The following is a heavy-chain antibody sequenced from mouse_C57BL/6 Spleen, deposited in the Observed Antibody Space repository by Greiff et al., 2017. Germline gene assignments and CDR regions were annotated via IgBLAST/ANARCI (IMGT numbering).Heavy chain of an antibody. CDR1: GFSLTSYG. CDR3: ASSLYKGYAMDY. Sequence: VQLVESGPGLVAPSPSLSITCTVSGFSLTSYGVHWVRQPPGKGLEWLVVIWRDGSTTYNSALKTRLSISKVNSNSRVFLKMNSLLTDDTAVDYCASSLYKGYAMDYWGQGTSVTVSS. V-gene: IGHV2-6*03. CDR2: IWRDGST. J-gene: IGHJ4*01. D-gene: IGHD2-1*01.